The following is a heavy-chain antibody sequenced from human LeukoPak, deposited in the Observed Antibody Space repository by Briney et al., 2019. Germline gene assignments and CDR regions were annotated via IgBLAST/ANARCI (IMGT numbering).Heavy chain of an antibody. Sequence: PSETLSLTCAVYGGSFSGYYWGWIRQPPGKGLEWIGEINHSGSTNYNPSLKSRVTIFVDTSKNQFSLKLSSVTAADTAVYYCARYSPLHRPYSSGYSSFDYWGQGTLVTVSS. CDR1: GGSFSGYY. CDR3: ARYSPLHRPYSSGYSSFDY. D-gene: IGHD3-22*01. J-gene: IGHJ4*02. V-gene: IGHV4-34*01. CDR2: INHSGST.